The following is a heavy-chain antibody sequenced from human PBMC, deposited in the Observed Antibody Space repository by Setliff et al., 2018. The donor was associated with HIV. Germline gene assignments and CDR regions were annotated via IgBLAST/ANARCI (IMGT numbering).Heavy chain of an antibody. D-gene: IGHD3-9*01. CDR1: EFTVSSYG. J-gene: IGHJ3*02. CDR3: AKGSTRYFDWPYKGAFDI. Sequence: PGGSLRLSCVASEFTVSSYGMTWVRQVPGKGLAWVSCISGSGDDTYYADSVKGRFTISRDNSKNTLYLQMNSLSAEDTAVYYCAKGSTRYFDWPYKGAFDIWGQGTMVTVSS. V-gene: IGHV3-23*01. CDR2: ISGSGDDT.